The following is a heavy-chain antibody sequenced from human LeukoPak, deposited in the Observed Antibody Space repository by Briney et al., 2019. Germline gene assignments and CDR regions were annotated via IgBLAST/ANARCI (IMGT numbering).Heavy chain of an antibody. V-gene: IGHV3-48*03. CDR3: ARRSTSRSSYYFDY. J-gene: IGHJ4*02. Sequence: GGSLRLSCAASGFPFSSYEMNWVRQAPGKGLEWVSYISTSASTIYYADSVKGRFTSSRDNAKNSLYLQMNSLRAEDTAVYYCARRSTSRSSYYFDYWGQGTLVTVSS. D-gene: IGHD1-26*01. CDR2: ISTSASTI. CDR1: GFPFSSYE.